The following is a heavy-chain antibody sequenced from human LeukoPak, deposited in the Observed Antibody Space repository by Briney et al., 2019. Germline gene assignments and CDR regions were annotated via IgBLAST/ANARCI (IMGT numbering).Heavy chain of an antibody. J-gene: IGHJ4*02. CDR1: GFTFSSYS. Sequence: GGSLRLSCAASGFTFSSYSMNWVRQAPGKGLEWVSSISSSSSYIYYADSVKGRFTISRDNAKNSLYLQMNSLRAEDTAVYYCARGMVANSGGAIDYWGQGTLVTVSS. D-gene: IGHD6-25*01. CDR2: ISSSSSYI. V-gene: IGHV3-21*01. CDR3: ARGMVANSGGAIDY.